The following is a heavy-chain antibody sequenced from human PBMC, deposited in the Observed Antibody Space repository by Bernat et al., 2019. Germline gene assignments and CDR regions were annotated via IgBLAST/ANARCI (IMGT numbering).Heavy chain of an antibody. CDR3: ARMGSSGSQRIGNWFDP. D-gene: IGHD1-26*01. V-gene: IGHV3-30-3*01. CDR1: GFTFSSYA. J-gene: IGHJ5*02. CDR2: ISYDGSNK. Sequence: QVQLVESGGGVVQPGRSLRLSCAASGFTFSSYAMHWVRQAPGKGLEWVAVISYDGSNKYYADSVKGRFTISRDNSKNTLYLQMNSLRAEDTAVYYCARMGSSGSQRIGNWFDPWGQGTLVIVSS.